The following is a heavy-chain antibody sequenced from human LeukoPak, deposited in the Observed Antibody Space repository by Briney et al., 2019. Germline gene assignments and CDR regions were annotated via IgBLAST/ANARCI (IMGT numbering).Heavy chain of an antibody. CDR3: AREKLVRLILARWFDP. CDR1: GGTFSSYA. D-gene: IGHD1-1*01. Sequence: ASVKVSCKASGGTFSSYAISWVRQAPGQGLEWMGGIIPIFGTANYAQKFQGRVTITADKSTSTAYMELSSLRSDDTAVYYCAREKLVRLILARWFDPWGQGTLVTVSS. J-gene: IGHJ5*02. CDR2: IIPIFGTA. V-gene: IGHV1-69*06.